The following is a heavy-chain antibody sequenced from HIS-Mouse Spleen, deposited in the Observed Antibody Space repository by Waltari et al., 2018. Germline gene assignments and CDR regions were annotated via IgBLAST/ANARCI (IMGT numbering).Heavy chain of an antibody. V-gene: IGHV3-15*01. Sequence: IKSKTDGGTTDYAAPVKGRFTISRDDSKNTLYLQMNSLKTEDTAVYYCTTDRIVVVVAATPLDFDYWGQGTLVTVSS. CDR3: TTDRIVVVVAATPLDFDY. CDR2: IKSKTDGGTT. J-gene: IGHJ4*02. D-gene: IGHD2-15*01.